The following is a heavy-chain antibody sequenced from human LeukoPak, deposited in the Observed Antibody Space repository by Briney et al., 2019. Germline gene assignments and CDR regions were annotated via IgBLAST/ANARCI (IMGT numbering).Heavy chain of an antibody. D-gene: IGHD1-26*01. J-gene: IGHJ4*02. CDR1: GFTFSNYW. V-gene: IGHV3-74*01. Sequence: GGSLRLSRAPSGFTFSNYWMQGVRQAPGEGLVWVSRLSLVGSSSISADSEKGRLPVSRASAKNTPSLRRNSLRAQDPAGFYCTRSPALGGRYWGFDYWGQGALVTVSS. CDR3: TRSPALGGRYWGFDY. CDR2: LSLVGSSS.